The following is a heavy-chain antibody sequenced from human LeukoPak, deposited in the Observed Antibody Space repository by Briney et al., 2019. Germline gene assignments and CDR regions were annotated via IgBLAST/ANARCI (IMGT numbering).Heavy chain of an antibody. V-gene: IGHV4-34*01. J-gene: IGHJ6*02. Sequence: PSETLSLTCAVYGGSFRGYYWSWIRQPPGKGLEWIGEINHSGSTNYNPSLKSRVTISVDTSKNQFSLKLSSVTAADTAVYYCARGGPHTTVTAFYYYYGMDVWGQGTTVTVSS. CDR2: INHSGST. CDR1: GGSFRGYY. CDR3: ARGGPHTTVTAFYYYYGMDV. D-gene: IGHD4-17*01.